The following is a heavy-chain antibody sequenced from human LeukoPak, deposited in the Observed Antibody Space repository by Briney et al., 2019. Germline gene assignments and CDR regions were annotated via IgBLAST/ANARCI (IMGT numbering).Heavy chain of an antibody. CDR3: ARDVRYASGWSTPES. D-gene: IGHD6-19*01. V-gene: IGHV4-4*07. CDR2: IYSSGSA. J-gene: IGHJ5*02. Sequence: SETLSLTCTVSGGSIINHYWSWVRQPAGKGLEWIGRIYSSGSANYSPSLKSRVSMSIDTSNNYFSLNLTSVTAADTALYFCARDVRYASGWSTPESWGQGTPVTVSS. CDR1: GGSIINHY.